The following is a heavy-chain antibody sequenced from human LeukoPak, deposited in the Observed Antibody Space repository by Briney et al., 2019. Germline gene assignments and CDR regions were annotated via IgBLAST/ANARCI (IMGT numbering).Heavy chain of an antibody. Sequence: SETLSLTCAVYGGSFSGYYWSWIRQPPGKGLEWIGEINHSGSTNYNPSLKSRVTISVDTSKNQFSLKLSSVTAADTAVYYCARSRGGPPMTTVTIAPGYYYYGMDVWGQGTTVTVSS. CDR2: INHSGST. CDR1: GGSFSGYY. D-gene: IGHD4-11*01. V-gene: IGHV4-34*01. J-gene: IGHJ6*02. CDR3: ARSRGGPPMTTVTIAPGYYYYGMDV.